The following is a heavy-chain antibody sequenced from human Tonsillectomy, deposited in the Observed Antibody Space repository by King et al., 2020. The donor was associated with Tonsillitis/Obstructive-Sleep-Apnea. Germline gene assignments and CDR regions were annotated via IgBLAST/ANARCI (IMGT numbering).Heavy chain of an antibody. Sequence: QLVQSGAEVKKPGASVKVSCKASGYTFTSSGISWVRQAPGQGLEWMGWISAYNGNTNYAQNLQGRVTMTTDTSTSTAYMDLRSLRSDDTAVYYCARGTYCTSTTCRDYNYGMDVWGQGTTVTV. CDR2: ISAYNGNT. CDR3: ARGTYCTSTTCRDYNYGMDV. CDR1: GYTFTSSG. D-gene: IGHD2-2*01. V-gene: IGHV1-18*01. J-gene: IGHJ6*02.